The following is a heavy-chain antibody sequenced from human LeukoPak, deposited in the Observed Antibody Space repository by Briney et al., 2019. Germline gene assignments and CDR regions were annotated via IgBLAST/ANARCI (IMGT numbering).Heavy chain of an antibody. V-gene: IGHV3-30-3*01. CDR1: GFTFSSYA. J-gene: IGHJ4*02. D-gene: IGHD3-9*01. Sequence: GGSLRLSCAASGFTFSSYAMHWVRQAPGKGLEWVAVISYDGSNKYYADSVKGRFTISRDNSKNTLYLQMNSLRAEDTAVYYCASMSYYDILTGLWGQGTLVIVSS. CDR2: ISYDGSNK. CDR3: ASMSYYDILTGL.